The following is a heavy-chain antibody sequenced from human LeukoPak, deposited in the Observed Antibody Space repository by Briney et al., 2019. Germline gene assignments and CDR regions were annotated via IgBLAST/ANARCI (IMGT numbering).Heavy chain of an antibody. CDR2: IIPAISRT. Sequence: EASVKVSCKTSGGNFVTYATNWVRQVPGQGLEWMGRIIPAISRTDYTYNFEDRVTITADDSATTAYLEVTNLRPEDTAMYYCTRVADSNSVSDAFDVWGRGTMVTVSS. V-gene: IGHV1-69*11. CDR1: GGNFVTYA. J-gene: IGHJ3*01. CDR3: TRVADSNSVSDAFDV. D-gene: IGHD2-21*01.